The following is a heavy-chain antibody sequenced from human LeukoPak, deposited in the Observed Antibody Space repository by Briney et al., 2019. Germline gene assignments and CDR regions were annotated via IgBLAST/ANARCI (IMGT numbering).Heavy chain of an antibody. V-gene: IGHV4-30-4*07. J-gene: IGHJ5*02. Sequence: SETLSLTCAVSGGSISSGGYSWSWIRQPPGKGLEWIGYIYYSGSTYYNPSLKSRVTISVDTSKNQFSLKLSSVTAADTAVYYCAREVQWFGELGWFDPWGQGTLVTVSS. CDR1: GGSISSGGYS. CDR3: AREVQWFGELGWFDP. D-gene: IGHD3-10*01. CDR2: IYYSGST.